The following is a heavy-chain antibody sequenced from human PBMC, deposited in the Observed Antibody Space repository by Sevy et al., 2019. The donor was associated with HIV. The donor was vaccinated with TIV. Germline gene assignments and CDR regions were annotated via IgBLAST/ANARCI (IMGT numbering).Heavy chain of an antibody. J-gene: IGHJ6*02. V-gene: IGHV4-34*01. Sequence: SETLSLTCAVYGGSFSGYYWSWIRQPPGKGLEWIGEINHSGSTNYNPSLKSRVTISVDTSKNQFSLKLSSVTAADTAVYYCARGTAVRITGTTPRFYYYGMDVWGQGTTVTVSS. CDR2: INHSGST. D-gene: IGHD1-7*01. CDR1: GGSFSGYY. CDR3: ARGTAVRITGTTPRFYYYGMDV.